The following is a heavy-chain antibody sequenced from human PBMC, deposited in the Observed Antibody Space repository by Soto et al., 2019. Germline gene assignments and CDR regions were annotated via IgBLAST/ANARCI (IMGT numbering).Heavy chain of an antibody. Sequence: QVQVLESGGGVVQPGRSLRLACVASGFTFLNYAMHWVRQAPGKGLEWVAVTSYDGSNKYYADSVKGRFTIARDNSKNTLYLQMNSLRGEDTGVYYCARAPYRWSYYGMDVWGQGTTVTVSS. J-gene: IGHJ6*02. CDR3: ARAPYRWSYYGMDV. D-gene: IGHD1-26*01. CDR2: TSYDGSNK. CDR1: GFTFLNYA. V-gene: IGHV3-30-3*01.